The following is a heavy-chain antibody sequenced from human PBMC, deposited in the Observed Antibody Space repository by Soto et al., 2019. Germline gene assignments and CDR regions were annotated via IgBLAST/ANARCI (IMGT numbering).Heavy chain of an antibody. D-gene: IGHD6-19*01. CDR2: ISGSGGST. Sequence: PGGSLRLSCAASGFTFSSYAMNWVRQAPGKGLEWVSAISGSGGSTYYADSVKGRLTISRDNSKNTLYLQMNSLRAEDTAVYYCAKDVTGWHRFRYWGQGTLVTVSS. J-gene: IGHJ4*02. V-gene: IGHV3-23*01. CDR3: AKDVTGWHRFRY. CDR1: GFTFSSYA.